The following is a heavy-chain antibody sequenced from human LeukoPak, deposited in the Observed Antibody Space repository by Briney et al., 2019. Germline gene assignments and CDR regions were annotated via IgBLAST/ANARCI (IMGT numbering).Heavy chain of an antibody. J-gene: IGHJ4*02. V-gene: IGHV4-31*03. CDR1: GGSVSSGSHY. CDR2: IYYSGST. Sequence: SETLSLTCTVSGGSVSSGSHYWSWIRQPPGKGLEWIGYIYYSGSTYYNPSLKSRVTISVDTSKNQFSLKLSSVTAADTAVYYCAREDYGDYGRFDYWGQGTLVTVSS. D-gene: IGHD4-17*01. CDR3: AREDYGDYGRFDY.